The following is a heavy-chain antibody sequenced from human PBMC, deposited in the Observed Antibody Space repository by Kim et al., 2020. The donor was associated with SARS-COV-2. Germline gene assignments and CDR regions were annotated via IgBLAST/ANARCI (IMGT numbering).Heavy chain of an antibody. V-gene: IGHV3-30*02. J-gene: IGHJ1*01. Sequence: VRCRFTISRDNSKNTLYLQMNCLRAEYTAVYYCAKDPRPSSWYVAKYFQHWGQGTLVTVSS. D-gene: IGHD6-13*01. CDR3: AKDPRPSSWYVAKYFQH.